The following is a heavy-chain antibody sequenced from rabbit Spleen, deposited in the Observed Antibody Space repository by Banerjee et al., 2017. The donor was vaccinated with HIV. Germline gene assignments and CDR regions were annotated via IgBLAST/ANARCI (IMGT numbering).Heavy chain of an antibody. CDR1: GFSFSSGYY. CDR2: IYTGSGGT. D-gene: IGHD6-1*01. CDR3: ARGDSAYKHYTL. J-gene: IGHJ4*01. V-gene: IGHV1S40*01. Sequence: QSLEESGGDLVKPGASLTLTCTASGFSFSSGYYMCWVRQAPGKGLEWIACIYTGSGGTWYASWAKGRFTISKTSSTTVTLQMTSLTAADTATYFCARGDSAYKHYTLWGQGTLVTVS.